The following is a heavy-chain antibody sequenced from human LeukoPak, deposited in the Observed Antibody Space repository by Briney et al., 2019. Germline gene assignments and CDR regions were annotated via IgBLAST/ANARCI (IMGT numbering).Heavy chain of an antibody. V-gene: IGHV1-2*02. CDR3: ARDRAPLGDFWSGYYPPEIDYFDY. D-gene: IGHD3-3*01. Sequence: ASVKVSCKASGYTFTGYYMHWVRRAPGQGLEWMGWINPNSGGTNYAQKFQGRVTMTRDTSISTAYMELSRLRSDDTAVYYCARDRAPLGDFWSGYYPPEIDYFDYWGQGTLVTVSS. J-gene: IGHJ4*02. CDR2: INPNSGGT. CDR1: GYTFTGYY.